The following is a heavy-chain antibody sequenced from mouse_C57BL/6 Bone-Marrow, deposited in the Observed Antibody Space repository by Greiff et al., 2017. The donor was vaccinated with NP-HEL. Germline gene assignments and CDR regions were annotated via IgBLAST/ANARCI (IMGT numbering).Heavy chain of an antibody. CDR2: IDPENGDT. V-gene: IGHV14-4*01. CDR3: TTWGGYAMDY. Sequence: EVQLQQSGAELVRPGASVKLSCTASGFNIKDDYMHWVKQRPEQGLEWIGWIDPENGDTEYASKFQGKATITADTSSNTAYLQLSSLTSEDTAVYYCTTWGGYAMDYRGQGTSVTVSS. J-gene: IGHJ4*01. CDR1: GFNIKDDY.